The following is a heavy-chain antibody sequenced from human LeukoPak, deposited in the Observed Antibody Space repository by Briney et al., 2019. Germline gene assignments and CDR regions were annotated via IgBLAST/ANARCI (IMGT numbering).Heavy chain of an antibody. CDR1: GYTFTGYY. CDR2: INPNSGGT. J-gene: IGHJ4*02. Sequence: ASVKVSCKASGYTFTGYYMHWVRQAPGQGLEWMGWINPNSGGTNYAQKFQGRVTMTRDTSISTAYMELSRLRSDDTAVYYCARDLYIAVAGGFDYWGLGTLVTVSS. CDR3: ARDLYIAVAGGFDY. D-gene: IGHD6-19*01. V-gene: IGHV1-2*02.